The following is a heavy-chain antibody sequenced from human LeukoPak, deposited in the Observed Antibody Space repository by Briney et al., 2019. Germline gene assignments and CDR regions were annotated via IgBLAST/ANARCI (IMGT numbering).Heavy chain of an antibody. Sequence: SGGSLRLSCAASGFPFSEYSMNWVRQAPGKGLEWISYIGISSGNTKYADSVKGRFTVSGDNARNSLYLQMNSLRVEDTAVYYCARDHNYAFDNWGQGTLVTVSP. CDR2: IGISSGNT. D-gene: IGHD1-1*01. J-gene: IGHJ4*02. CDR1: GFPFSEYS. CDR3: ARDHNYAFDN. V-gene: IGHV3-11*06.